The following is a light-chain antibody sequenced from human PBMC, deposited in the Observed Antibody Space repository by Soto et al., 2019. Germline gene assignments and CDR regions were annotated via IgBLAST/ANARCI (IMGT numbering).Light chain of an antibody. V-gene: IGLV2-14*01. CDR3: SSYTSSSTLGV. CDR2: EVS. J-gene: IGLJ1*01. CDR1: SSDVGGYNY. Sequence: SVLTQPASVSGSPGQSITISCTGTSSDVGGYNYVSWYQQHPGKAPKLMIYEVSNRPSGVSNRFSGSKSDNTASLTISGLQAEDEADYYCSSYTSSSTLGVFGTGTKVTVL.